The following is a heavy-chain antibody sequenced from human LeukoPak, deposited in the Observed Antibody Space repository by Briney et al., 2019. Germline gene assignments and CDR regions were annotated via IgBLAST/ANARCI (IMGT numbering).Heavy chain of an antibody. CDR3: ASHYCSGGSCRLD. Sequence: GGSLRLSCAASGFTVSSNYMSWVRQAPGKGLEWVSVIYSGGSTYYADSVKGRFTISRDNAKNSLYLQMNSLRAEDTAVYYCASHYCSGGSCRLDWGQGTLVTVSS. D-gene: IGHD2-15*01. CDR1: GFTVSSNY. V-gene: IGHV3-53*01. CDR2: IYSGGST. J-gene: IGHJ4*02.